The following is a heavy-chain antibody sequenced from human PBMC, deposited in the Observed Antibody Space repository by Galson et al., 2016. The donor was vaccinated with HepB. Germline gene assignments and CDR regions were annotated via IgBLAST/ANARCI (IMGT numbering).Heavy chain of an antibody. D-gene: IGHD1-1*01. CDR2: ISTRRTT. Sequence: SLRLSCAASGFVFSNFGLSWVRQAPGKGLEWVASISTRRTTYYSDSVQGRFTISRENSNNTLYLKMNGLRAEDTAVYYYAKERLVRRTFDHWGQGTLLTVSS. J-gene: IGHJ4*02. CDR1: GFVFSNFG. CDR3: AKERLVRRTFDH. V-gene: IGHV3-23*01.